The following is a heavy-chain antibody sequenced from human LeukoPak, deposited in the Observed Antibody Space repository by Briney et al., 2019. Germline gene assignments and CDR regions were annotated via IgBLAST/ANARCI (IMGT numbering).Heavy chain of an antibody. CDR1: GGSFSGYY. CDR2: INHSGST. CDR3: ARTIFRYGSSWYRVDPIYFDY. V-gene: IGHV4-34*01. J-gene: IGHJ4*02. D-gene: IGHD6-13*01. Sequence: PSETLSLTCAVYGGSFSGYYWSWIRQPPGKGLEWIGEINHSGSTNYNPSLKSRVTISVDTSKNQFSLKLSSVTAADTAVYYCARTIFRYGSSWYRVDPIYFDYWGQGTLVTVSS.